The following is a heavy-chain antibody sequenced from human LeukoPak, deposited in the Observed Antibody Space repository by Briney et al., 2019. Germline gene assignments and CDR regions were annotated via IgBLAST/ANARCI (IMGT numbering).Heavy chain of an antibody. CDR2: ISWNSGSI. D-gene: IGHD3-22*01. CDR3: EMSRHYYDSSGYPADY. J-gene: IGHJ4*02. Sequence: TGGSLRLSCAASGFTFDDYAMHWIRQAPGKGLEWVSGISWNSGSIGYADSVKGRFTISRDNAKNSLYLQMNSLRAEDTALYYCEMSRHYYDSSGYPADYWGQGTLVTVSS. CDR1: GFTFDDYA. V-gene: IGHV3-9*01.